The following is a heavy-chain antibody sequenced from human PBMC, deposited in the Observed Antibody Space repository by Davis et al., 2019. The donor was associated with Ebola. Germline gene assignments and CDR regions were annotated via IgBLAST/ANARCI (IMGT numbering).Heavy chain of an antibody. CDR3: ARHATGVAVAGTSLDY. CDR1: GYSFTNWW. D-gene: IGHD6-13*01. V-gene: IGHV5-51*01. CDR2: LYPADSDT. J-gene: IGHJ4*02. Sequence: GESLKISCKASGYSFTNWWIAWVRQTPGTGLEWIGILYPADSDTRYSPSFKGQVTISVVKSIRTAYLQWSSLKASDTAIYYCARHATGVAVAGTSLDYWGQGTLVTVSS.